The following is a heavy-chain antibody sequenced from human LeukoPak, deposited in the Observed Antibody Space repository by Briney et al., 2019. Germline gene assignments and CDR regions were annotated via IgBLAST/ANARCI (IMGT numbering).Heavy chain of an antibody. D-gene: IGHD6-19*01. CDR2: ISAYNGNT. V-gene: IGHV1-18*01. Sequence: ASVKVSCKVSGYTLTELSMHWVRQAPGQGLEWMGWISAYNGNTNYAQKLQGRVTMTTDTSTSTAYMELRSLRSDDTAVYYCARTNLWGSGWISYFDYWGQGTLVTVSS. CDR1: GYTLTELS. J-gene: IGHJ4*02. CDR3: ARTNLWGSGWISYFDY.